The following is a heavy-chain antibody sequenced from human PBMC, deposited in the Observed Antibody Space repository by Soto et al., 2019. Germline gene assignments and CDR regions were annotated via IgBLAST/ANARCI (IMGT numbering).Heavy chain of an antibody. J-gene: IGHJ4*02. CDR3: ASLWVPPRDY. D-gene: IGHD1-1*01. CDR2: PYYSGST. CDR1: GGSISSSSYY. Sequence: QLQLQESGPGLVKPSETLSLTCTVSGGSISSSSYYWGWIRQPPGKGLEWIGSPYYSGSTYYTPSLKSRVTISVDTSKNQFSLKLSSVTAADTAVYYCASLWVPPRDYWGQGTLVTVSS. V-gene: IGHV4-39*01.